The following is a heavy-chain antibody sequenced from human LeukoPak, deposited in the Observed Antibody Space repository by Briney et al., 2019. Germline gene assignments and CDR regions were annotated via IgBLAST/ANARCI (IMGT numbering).Heavy chain of an antibody. V-gene: IGHV4-30-4*01. CDR3: ARDPHGGGLGDGFDI. CDR2: IYYTGST. CDR1: GVSITSGDYY. D-gene: IGHD3-16*01. J-gene: IGHJ3*02. Sequence: SETLSLTCTVSGVSITSGDYYWSWIRQPPGKGLEWIGYIYYTGSTYYNPSLKSRVTISADTSKNQFSLKLSSVTAADTAVYYCARDPHGGGLGDGFDIWGQGTMVTVSS.